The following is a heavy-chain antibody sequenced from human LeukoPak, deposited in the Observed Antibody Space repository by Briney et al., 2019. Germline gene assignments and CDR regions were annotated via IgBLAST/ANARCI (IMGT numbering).Heavy chain of an antibody. CDR2: INHSGST. Sequence: SETLSLTCAVYGGSFSGYYWSWIRQPPGKGLEWIGEINHSGSTNYNPSLKSRVTISVDTSKIQFSLKLSSVTAADTAVYYCARDVRIVSRYFDYWGQGSLVTVSS. D-gene: IGHD3-22*01. CDR3: ARDVRIVSRYFDY. CDR1: GGSFSGYY. V-gene: IGHV4-34*01. J-gene: IGHJ4*02.